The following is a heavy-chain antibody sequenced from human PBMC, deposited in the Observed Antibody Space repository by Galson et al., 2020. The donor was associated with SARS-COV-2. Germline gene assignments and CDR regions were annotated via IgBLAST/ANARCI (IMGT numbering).Heavy chain of an antibody. V-gene: IGHV3-30*04. CDR1: RFNFKTSA. CDR3: ASGESPRISHCLDY. J-gene: IGHJ4*02. D-gene: IGHD2-21*01. CDR2: ISYPGTNE. Sequence: GGSLRLSCAASRFNFKTSAMHWVRQAPGKGLEWVAVISYPGTNEYYTDSVKGRFTISRDNSNNTLYLQMNSLRAEDTAVYYCASGESPRISHCLDYWGQGTLVAVSS.